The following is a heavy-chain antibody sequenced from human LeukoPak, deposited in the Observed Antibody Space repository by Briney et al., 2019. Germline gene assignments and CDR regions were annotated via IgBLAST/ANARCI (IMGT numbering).Heavy chain of an antibody. Sequence: GRSLRLSCAASGFPVSETWMTWVRKPPGKGMRWVAIIYSGGYTYNTSSVKGRLTIHRNNSNNNLHRQLNKRRVEATPIYYCARVGASYLLAEFWQDWGQGTLVTVS. CDR3: ARVGASYLLAEFWQD. J-gene: IGHJ1*01. V-gene: IGHV3-66*01. CDR1: GFPVSETW. D-gene: IGHD1-26*01. CDR2: IYSGGYT.